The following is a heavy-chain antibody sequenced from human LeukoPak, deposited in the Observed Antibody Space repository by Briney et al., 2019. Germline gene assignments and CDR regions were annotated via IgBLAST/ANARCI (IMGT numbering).Heavy chain of an antibody. V-gene: IGHV4-61*09. Sequence: SQTLSLTCTVSGGSISSGSYYWSWIRQPAGKGLGWIGHIYTSGSTSYNPSLQSRVTISVDASKNQFSLKVTSVTAADTAVYYCARAGGSVGWYGTIDYWGQGTLVSVSS. CDR2: IYTSGST. D-gene: IGHD6-19*01. CDR3: ARAGGSVGWYGTIDY. J-gene: IGHJ4*02. CDR1: GGSISSGSYY.